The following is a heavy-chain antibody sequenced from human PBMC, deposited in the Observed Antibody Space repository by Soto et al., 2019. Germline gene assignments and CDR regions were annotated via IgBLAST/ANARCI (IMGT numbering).Heavy chain of an antibody. CDR3: GHPAGDAAGGRSDF. V-gene: IGHV3-30*03. CDR2: VSSDGGLA. CDR1: GFAFSVYG. D-gene: IGHD6-25*01. Sequence: QVQLVESGGGVVQPGGSLRLSCAASGFAFSVYGMHWVRQPPGRGLEWVAVVSSDGGLAIYADSVKGGFTISRDNSKNTLSLQMNSLRGEDTAVYYRGHPAGDAAGGRSDFWGQGALVTVSS. J-gene: IGHJ4*02.